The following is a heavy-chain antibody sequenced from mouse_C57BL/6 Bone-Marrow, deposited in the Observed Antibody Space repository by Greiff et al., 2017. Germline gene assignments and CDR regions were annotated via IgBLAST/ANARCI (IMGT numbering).Heavy chain of an antibody. Sequence: VQLQQPGAELVKPGASVKMSCKASGYTFTSYWITWVKQRPGQGLEWIGDIYPGSGSTNYNEKFKSKATLTVDTSSSTAYMRLSSLTSEDSAVYYCARCFYWYFDVWGTGTTVTVSS. CDR1: GYTFTSYW. V-gene: IGHV1-55*01. J-gene: IGHJ1*03. CDR3: ARCFYWYFDV. CDR2: IYPGSGST.